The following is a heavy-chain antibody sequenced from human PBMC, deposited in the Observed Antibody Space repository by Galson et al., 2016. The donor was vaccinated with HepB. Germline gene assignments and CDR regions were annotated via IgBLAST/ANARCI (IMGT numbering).Heavy chain of an antibody. CDR2: IWYDGSNE. V-gene: IGHV3-33*01. J-gene: IGHJ6*02. Sequence: SLRLSCAASGFSFSRYGMHWVRQAPGKGLEWVALIWYDGSNEYYADSVKGRFAISRDNSKNTLYLQMNSLRAEDTAVYYCARDHDGGITIFGVVIDYYYYGMYVWGQGTTVTVSS. CDR1: GFSFSRYG. D-gene: IGHD3-3*01. CDR3: ARDHDGGITIFGVVIDYYYYGMYV.